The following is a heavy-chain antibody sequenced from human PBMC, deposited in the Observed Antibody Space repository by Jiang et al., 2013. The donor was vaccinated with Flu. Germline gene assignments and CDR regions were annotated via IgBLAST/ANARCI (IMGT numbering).Heavy chain of an antibody. CDR2: ISSSSSTI. J-gene: IGHJ4*02. CDR3: ARDLYYYDSSGYYDY. D-gene: IGHD3-22*01. CDR1: GFTFSSYS. V-gene: IGHV3-48*01. Sequence: VQLLESGGGLVQPGGSLRLSCAASGFTFSSYSMNWVRQAPGKGLEWVSYISSSSSTIYYADSVKGRFTISRDNAKNSLYLQMNSLRAEDTAVYYCARDLYYYDSSGYYDYWGQGTLVTVSS.